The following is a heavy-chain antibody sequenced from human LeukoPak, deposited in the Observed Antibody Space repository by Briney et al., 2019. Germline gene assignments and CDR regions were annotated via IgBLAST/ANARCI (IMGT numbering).Heavy chain of an antibody. D-gene: IGHD6-13*01. CDR2: ISSSGSTI. Sequence: PGGSLRLSCAASGFTFSSYSFNWVRQVPGKGLEWVSYISSSGSTIYYADSVKGRFTISRDNAKNSLYLQMNGLRAEDTAVYYCASGSSSWDEDAEYFQHWGQGTLVTVSS. J-gene: IGHJ1*01. CDR1: GFTFSSYS. V-gene: IGHV3-48*04. CDR3: ASGSSSWDEDAEYFQH.